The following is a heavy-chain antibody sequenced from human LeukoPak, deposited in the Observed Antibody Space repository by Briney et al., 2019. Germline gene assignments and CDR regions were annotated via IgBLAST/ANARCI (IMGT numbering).Heavy chain of an antibody. CDR1: GFTFSSYW. Sequence: PGGSLRLSCAASGFTFSSYWMSWVRQAPGKGLEWVAIISYDGSNKYYADSVRGRFTISRDNAKNSLYLQMNSLRAEDTAMYYCGRGHWGLDYWGQGTLVTVSS. D-gene: IGHD7-27*01. V-gene: IGHV3-30*03. CDR2: ISYDGSNK. CDR3: GRGHWGLDY. J-gene: IGHJ4*02.